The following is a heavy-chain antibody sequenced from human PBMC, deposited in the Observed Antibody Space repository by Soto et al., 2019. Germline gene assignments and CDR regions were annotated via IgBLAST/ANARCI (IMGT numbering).Heavy chain of an antibody. CDR2: ISNRGDT. V-gene: IGHV3-66*01. D-gene: IGHD2-15*01. Sequence: EGQLVESGGGLVQPGGSLRLSCTASGFIVSDTYVNWVRQAPGKGLEWVSVISNRGDTHYADSVRGRFSLSRDISDNTLHLQMNNLRVEDTAVYYCAREPRYCRGGSCSIRGDAYDIWGQGTMVTVSS. J-gene: IGHJ3*02. CDR3: AREPRYCRGGSCSIRGDAYDI. CDR1: GFIVSDTY.